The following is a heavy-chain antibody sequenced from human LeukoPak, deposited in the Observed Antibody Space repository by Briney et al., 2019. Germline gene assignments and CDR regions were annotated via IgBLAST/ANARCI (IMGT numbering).Heavy chain of an antibody. CDR3: ARDLDCSSTSCYDY. Sequence: GASVKVSCKASGYTFTSYGISWVRQAPGQGLEWMGWISAYNGNTSYAQKLQGRVTMTTDTSTSTAYMELRSLRSDDTAVYYCARDLDCSSTSCYDYWGQGTLVTVSS. D-gene: IGHD2-2*01. CDR1: GYTFTSYG. J-gene: IGHJ4*02. CDR2: ISAYNGNT. V-gene: IGHV1-18*01.